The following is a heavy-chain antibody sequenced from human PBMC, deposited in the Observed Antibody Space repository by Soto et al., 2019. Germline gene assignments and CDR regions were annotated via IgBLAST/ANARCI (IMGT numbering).Heavy chain of an antibody. CDR1: SGPDRSHN. Sequence: QVQLQQSGPRLVKPSETLSLTCTVSSGPDRSHNWGWIRQPPGRGLEWIGYVYYTGDTAYNPSLRSRVSLSADTSTNDIPLTLSSVTAADPAVYYCVRQGIDYRPGLVDVWGQGTTVSVSS. J-gene: IGHJ6*02. CDR3: VRQGIDYRPGLVDV. V-gene: IGHV4-59*08. CDR2: VYYTGDT. D-gene: IGHD4-17*01.